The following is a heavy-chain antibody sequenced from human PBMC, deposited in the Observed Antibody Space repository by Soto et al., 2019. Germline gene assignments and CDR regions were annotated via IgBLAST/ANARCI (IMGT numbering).Heavy chain of an antibody. V-gene: IGHV1-2*02. CDR2: INPNSGGT. CDR3: ARDGTRPLSGGGSINTKKNWFDP. CDR1: GYSFTGYY. J-gene: IGHJ5*02. Sequence: QVQLVQSGAEVKKPGASVKVSCKASGYSFTGYYMHWVRQAPGQGLEWMGWINPNSGGTKYAQQFQRRVTMTRDTSSSTAYMELSRLRSEDTAVYYCARDGTRPLSGGGSINTKKNWFDPWGKGTLVTVSS. D-gene: IGHD2-2*01.